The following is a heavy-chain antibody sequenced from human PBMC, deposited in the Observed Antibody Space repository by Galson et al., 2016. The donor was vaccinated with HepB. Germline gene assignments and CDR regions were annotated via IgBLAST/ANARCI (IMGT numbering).Heavy chain of an antibody. CDR3: ARRRVGATYDYFDY. J-gene: IGHJ4*02. CDR2: ISYSGTT. CDR1: GGSISGHC. D-gene: IGHD1-26*01. Sequence: SETLSLTCTVSGGSISGHCWSWIRQPPGKGLEWIGYISYSGTTNYNPSLKSRVTILVDTSKNQFSLRLTSVTAADTAVYYCARRRVGATYDYFDYWGQGTLVTVSA. V-gene: IGHV4-59*11.